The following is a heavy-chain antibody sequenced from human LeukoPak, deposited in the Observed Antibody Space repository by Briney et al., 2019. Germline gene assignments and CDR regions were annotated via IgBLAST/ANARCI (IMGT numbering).Heavy chain of an antibody. CDR3: AGDQGLGQLVDY. V-gene: IGHV3-11*06. CDR1: GFTFSDYY. CDR2: ISSSSSYT. J-gene: IGHJ4*02. Sequence: GGSLRLSCAASGFTFSDYYMSWIRQARGKGLEWVSYISSSSSYTSYADSVKGRFIISRDNAKNSLYLQMNSLRAVDTAVYYCAGDQGLGQLVDYWGQGTLVSVSS. D-gene: IGHD6-6*01.